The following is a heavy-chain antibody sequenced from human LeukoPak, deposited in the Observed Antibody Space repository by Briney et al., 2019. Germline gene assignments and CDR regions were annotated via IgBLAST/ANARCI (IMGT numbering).Heavy chain of an antibody. V-gene: IGHV3-21*01. J-gene: IGHJ6*02. CDR3: ASAVAGTDYYYGMDV. CDR2: ISSSSSSYI. CDR1: GFTFSSYS. Sequence: PGGSLRLSCAASGFTFSSYSMNWVRQAPGKGLEWVSSISSSSSSYIYYADSVKGRFTISRDNAKNSLYLQVNSLRAEDTAVYYCASAVAGTDYYYGMDVWGQGTTVTVSS. D-gene: IGHD6-19*01.